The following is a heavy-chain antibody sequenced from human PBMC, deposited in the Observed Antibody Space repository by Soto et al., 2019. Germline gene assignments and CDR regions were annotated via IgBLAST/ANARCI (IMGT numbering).Heavy chain of an antibody. V-gene: IGHV1-69*06. J-gene: IGHJ5*02. CDR1: GGTFSSHA. CDR2: IIPILGTV. CDR3: ARSEFCGGDCYNWFDP. Sequence: QVQLVQSGAEVKKLGSSVKVSCKDSGGTFSSHAINWVRQAPGQGLEWMGGIIPILGTVKYAQNFQGRVTITADKSTSTAYMELSSLRSEDTAVYYCARSEFCGGDCYNWFDPWGQGTLVTVSS. D-gene: IGHD2-21*02.